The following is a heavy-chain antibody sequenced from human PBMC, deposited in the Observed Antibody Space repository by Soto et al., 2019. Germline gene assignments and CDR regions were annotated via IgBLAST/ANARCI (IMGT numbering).Heavy chain of an antibody. CDR2: VDPEDGET. J-gene: IGHJ6*03. Sequence: ASVKVSFKVSRYTLTELSMHLGRQAPGKGLEWVGGVDPEDGETLYAQKFQGRVTMTEDTSTETAYMELSSLRSEDTAVYYCATQYTIFGVATEYYMDVWGKGTTVTVSS. CDR3: ATQYTIFGVATEYYMDV. D-gene: IGHD3-3*01. V-gene: IGHV1-24*01. CDR1: RYTLTELS.